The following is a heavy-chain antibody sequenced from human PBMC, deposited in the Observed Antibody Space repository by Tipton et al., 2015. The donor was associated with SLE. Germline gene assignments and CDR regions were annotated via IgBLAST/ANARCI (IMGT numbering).Heavy chain of an antibody. CDR3: ATLTRIVSGGLESFLWFRELSHGMDV. J-gene: IGHJ6*02. CDR2: IYYSGST. V-gene: IGHV4-39*01. CDR1: GGSISSSSYY. D-gene: IGHD3-10*01. Sequence: TLSLTCTVSGGSISSSSYYWGWIRQPPGKGLEWIGSIYYSGSTYYNPSLKSRVTISVDTSKNQFSLKLSSVTAADTAVYYCATLTRIVSGGLESFLWFRELSHGMDVWGQGTTVTVSS.